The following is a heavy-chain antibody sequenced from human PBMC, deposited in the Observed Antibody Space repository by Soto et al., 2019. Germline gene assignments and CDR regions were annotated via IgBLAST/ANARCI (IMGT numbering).Heavy chain of an antibody. V-gene: IGHV1-69*12. Sequence: QVQLVQSGAEVKKPGSSVKVSCKASGGTFRTSAISWVRQAPGQGLEWVGGIMPVFRRPKYAQNFQGRVTISADESTSTAYRELSSLRSDDTAVYYCARDTDRPQLGGNYYYILDVWGQGTAVTVSS. D-gene: IGHD3-3*02. CDR2: IMPVFRRP. CDR3: ARDTDRPQLGGNYYYILDV. CDR1: GGTFRTSA. J-gene: IGHJ6*02.